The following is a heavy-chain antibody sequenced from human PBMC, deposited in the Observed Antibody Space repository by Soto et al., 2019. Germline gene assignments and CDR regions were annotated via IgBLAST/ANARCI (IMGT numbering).Heavy chain of an antibody. CDR3: AREIRVRGVIWRRYVYYYGMDV. CDR1: GFTFSSYA. V-gene: IGHV3-30-3*01. J-gene: IGHJ6*02. Sequence: QVQLVESGGGVVQPGRSLRLSCAASGFTFSSYAMHWVRQAPGKGLEWVAVISYDGSNKYYAESVKGRFTISRDNSKNTLYLQMNSLRAEDTAVYYCAREIRVRGVIWRRYVYYYGMDVWGQGTTVTVSS. D-gene: IGHD3-10*01. CDR2: ISYDGSNK.